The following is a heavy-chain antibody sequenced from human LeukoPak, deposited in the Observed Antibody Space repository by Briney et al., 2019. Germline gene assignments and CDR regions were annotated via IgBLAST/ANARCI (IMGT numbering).Heavy chain of an antibody. CDR1: GFTFSHYA. V-gene: IGHV3-30-3*02. J-gene: IGHJ3*02. Sequence: GGSLRLSCAASGFTFSHYAMHWVRQAPGKGLEWVALISYDGSSQYYADSVKGRFTISRGSSRDTLYLQMNSLRAEDTAVYYCAKPLKRFWCDAFDIWGQGTMVTVSS. D-gene: IGHD2-21*01. CDR3: AKPLKRFWCDAFDI. CDR2: ISYDGSSQ.